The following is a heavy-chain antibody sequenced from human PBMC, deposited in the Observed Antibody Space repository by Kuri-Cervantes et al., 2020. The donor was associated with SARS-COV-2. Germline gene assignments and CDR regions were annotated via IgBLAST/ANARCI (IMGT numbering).Heavy chain of an antibody. CDR2: ISYDGSNK. D-gene: IGHD3-3*01. Sequence: GESLKISCAASGFTFSSYAMHWVRQAPGKGLEWVAVISYDGSNKYYADSVKGRFTISRDNSKNTLYLQMNSLRAEDTAVYYCARGSNYDFWSGYSTFDYWGQGTLVTVSS. CDR1: GFTFSSYA. J-gene: IGHJ4*02. V-gene: IGHV3-30-3*01. CDR3: ARGSNYDFWSGYSTFDY.